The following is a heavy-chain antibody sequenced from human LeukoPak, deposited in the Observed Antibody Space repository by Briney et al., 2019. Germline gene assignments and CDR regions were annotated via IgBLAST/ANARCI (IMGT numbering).Heavy chain of an antibody. CDR1: GGSINSSSYY. CDR2: IYYSGST. D-gene: IGHD2-2*01. J-gene: IGHJ4*02. Sequence: PSETLSLTCTVSGGSINSSSYYWGWIRQPPGKGLEWIGSIYYSGSTYYNPSLKSRVTISVDTSKNQFSLKLSSVTAADTAVYYCASQERYCSSTSCFYYFDYWGQGTLVTVSS. V-gene: IGHV4-39*01. CDR3: ASQERYCSSTSCFYYFDY.